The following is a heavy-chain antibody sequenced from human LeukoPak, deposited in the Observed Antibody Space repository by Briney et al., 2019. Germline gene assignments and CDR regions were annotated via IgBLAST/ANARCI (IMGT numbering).Heavy chain of an antibody. CDR2: MNPNSGNT. CDR1: GYTFTGYY. V-gene: IGHV1-8*02. J-gene: IGHJ5*02. CDR3: ARGRGRNWFDP. Sequence: ASVKVSCKASGYTFTGYYMHWVRQAPGQGLEWMGWMNPNSGNTGYAQKFQGRVTMTRNTSISTAYMELSSLRSEDTAVYYCARGRGRNWFDPWGQGTLVTVSS. D-gene: IGHD2-15*01.